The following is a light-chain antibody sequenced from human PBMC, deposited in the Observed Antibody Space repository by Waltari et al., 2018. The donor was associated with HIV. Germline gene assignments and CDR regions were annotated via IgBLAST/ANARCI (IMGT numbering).Light chain of an antibody. CDR1: SASIDRRY. Sequence: NFMLTHPHSVSESPGQTVTNSCTRSSASIDRRYVQWYQQRPGGAPTTVIYEQNQTPSGVPERFSGSIDSSSNSASRTISGLKTEDEADYYCQSYDNNNHVVFGGGTKLPVL. J-gene: IGLJ2*01. CDR2: EQN. V-gene: IGLV6-57*03. CDR3: QSYDNNNHVV.